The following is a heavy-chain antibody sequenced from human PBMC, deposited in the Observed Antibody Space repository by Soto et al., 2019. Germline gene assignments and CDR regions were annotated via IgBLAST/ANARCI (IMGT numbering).Heavy chain of an antibody. Sequence: QVQLQESGPGLVKPSETLSLTCTVSGGSISSYYWTWLRQPPGKGLEWIGYIYYSGSTNYNPSLKSRFTISVATSKTQFSLKLSSVTAADTAVYYCARIDGYYHYMDVWGKGTTVTVSS. D-gene: IGHD6-13*01. CDR1: GGSISSYY. CDR3: ARIDGYYHYMDV. CDR2: IYYSGST. V-gene: IGHV4-59*08. J-gene: IGHJ6*03.